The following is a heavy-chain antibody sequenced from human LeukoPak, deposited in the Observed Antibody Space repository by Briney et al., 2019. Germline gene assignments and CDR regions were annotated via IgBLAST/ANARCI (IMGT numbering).Heavy chain of an antibody. CDR2: ISYDGSNK. Sequence: PGGSLRLSCAASGFTFSSYAMHWVRQAPGKGLEWVAVISYDGSNKYYADSVKGRFTISRDNSKNTLYLQMNSLRAEDTAVYYCARDYRMVLLWFGEKMGFDYCGQGTLVTVSS. CDR3: ARDYRMVLLWFGEKMGFDY. D-gene: IGHD3-10*01. V-gene: IGHV3-30-3*01. J-gene: IGHJ4*02. CDR1: GFTFSSYA.